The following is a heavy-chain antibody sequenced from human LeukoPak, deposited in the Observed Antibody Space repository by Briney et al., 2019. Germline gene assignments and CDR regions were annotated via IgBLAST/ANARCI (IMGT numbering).Heavy chain of an antibody. CDR3: ARDGLVPVRGSYYGMDV. Sequence: PSDTLSLTCTVSGGSISSYYWSWIRQPAGKGLEWIGRIYTSGSTNYNPSLKSRVTMSVDTSKNQFSLKLSSVTAADTAVYYCARDGLVPVRGSYYGMDVWGQGTTVTVSS. CDR2: IYTSGST. CDR1: GGSISSYY. D-gene: IGHD3-10*01. J-gene: IGHJ6*02. V-gene: IGHV4-4*07.